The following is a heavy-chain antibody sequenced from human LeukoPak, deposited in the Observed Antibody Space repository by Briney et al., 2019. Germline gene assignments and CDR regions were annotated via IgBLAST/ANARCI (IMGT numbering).Heavy chain of an antibody. Sequence: ASVKVSCKASGYTFTSYDINWVRQATGQGLEWMGWMNPSSGNTGYAQKFQGRVTMTRNTSISTAYMELSSLRSEDTAVYYCARGGILWRAFDIWGQGTMVTVSS. D-gene: IGHD3-9*01. J-gene: IGHJ3*02. CDR2: MNPSSGNT. CDR1: GYTFTSYD. CDR3: ARGGILWRAFDI. V-gene: IGHV1-8*01.